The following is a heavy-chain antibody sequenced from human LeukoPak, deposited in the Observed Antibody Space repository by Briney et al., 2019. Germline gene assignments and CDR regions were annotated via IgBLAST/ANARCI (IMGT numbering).Heavy chain of an antibody. CDR2: IYYSGTT. J-gene: IGHJ5*02. CDR3: VRWQSGSMFHPP. V-gene: IGHV4-39*01. D-gene: IGHD3-10*02. Sequence: SETLSLTGTVSGGSISSSSHYWGWIRQPPGKGLEWIGSIYYSGTTAYNPSLKSRVTISVDTSKNQFSLKLSSVTAADTAVYYCVRWQSGSMFHPPWGQGTLVTVSS. CDR1: GGSISSSSHY.